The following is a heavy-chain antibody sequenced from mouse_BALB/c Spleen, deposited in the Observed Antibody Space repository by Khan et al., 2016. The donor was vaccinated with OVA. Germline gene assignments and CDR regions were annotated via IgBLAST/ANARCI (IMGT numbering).Heavy chain of an antibody. CDR1: GYTFSSYW. D-gene: IGHD1-1*01. V-gene: IGHV1-9*01. J-gene: IGHJ3*01. CDR2: ILPGSNSS. Sequence: QVQLKQSGAELMKPGASVKISCKATGYTFSSYWIEWVKQRPGHGLEWIGEILPGSNSSNYNARFKGKATITADTSSNTAYMQLSSLTSDDSAIYYCARGNSSGSTSSFGYWGQGTLVTVSA. CDR3: ARGNSSGSTSSFGY.